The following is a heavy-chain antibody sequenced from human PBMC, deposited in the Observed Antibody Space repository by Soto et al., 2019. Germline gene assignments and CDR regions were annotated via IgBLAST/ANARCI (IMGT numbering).Heavy chain of an antibody. CDR1: VFSLSTSGVG. CDR3: ARSRYSNAWYHKATFDF. V-gene: IGHV2-5*02. D-gene: IGHD1-26*01. Sequence: QITLKESGPSLIKPTQTLTLTCTFSVFSLSTSGVGVGWIRQPQGKALEWLALIYWDDAVRYSPSLNSRLTGTKDTSNNQVLLTMTNMEPVDTATYYCARSRYSNAWYHKATFDFWGQGTLVSVSS. J-gene: IGHJ4*02. CDR2: IYWDDAV.